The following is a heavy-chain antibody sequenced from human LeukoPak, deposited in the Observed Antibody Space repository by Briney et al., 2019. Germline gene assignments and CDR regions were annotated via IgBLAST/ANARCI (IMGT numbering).Heavy chain of an antibody. D-gene: IGHD3-3*01. Sequence: ASVKVSCKASGYTFTGYYMHWVRQAPGQGLEWMGWINPNSGGTNYAQKFQGRVTMTRDTSISTAYMELSRLRSDDTAVYYCARGLFAIFGVVIISPELHYWGQGTLVTVSS. CDR3: ARGLFAIFGVVIISPELHY. V-gene: IGHV1-2*02. J-gene: IGHJ4*02. CDR1: GYTFTGYY. CDR2: INPNSGGT.